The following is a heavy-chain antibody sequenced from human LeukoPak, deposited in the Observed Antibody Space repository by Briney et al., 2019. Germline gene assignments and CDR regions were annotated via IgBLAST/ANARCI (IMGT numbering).Heavy chain of an antibody. CDR3: ARFQYSSGWYYIDYFDY. CDR2: IYYSGST. Sequence: PSETLSLTCTVSGGSISSYYWSWIRQPPGKGLEWIGYIYYSGSTNYNPSHKSRVTISVDTSKNQFSLKLSSVTAADTAVYYCARFQYSSGWYYIDYFDYWGQGTLVTVSS. V-gene: IGHV4-59*01. CDR1: GGSISSYY. J-gene: IGHJ4*02. D-gene: IGHD6-19*01.